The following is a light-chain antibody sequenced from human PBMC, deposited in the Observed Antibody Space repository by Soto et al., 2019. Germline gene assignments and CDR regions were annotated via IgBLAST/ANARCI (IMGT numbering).Light chain of an antibody. CDR1: SSNIGAGYD. Sequence: SVLPKPPSWSGAPGQRVTISCTGSSSNIGAGYDVHWYQQLPGTAPKVLIYGSSNRPSGVPDRFSGSKSGTSASLAITGLQAEDEADYYCQSYDSSLSGYVFGTGTKVTVL. V-gene: IGLV1-40*01. CDR3: QSYDSSLSGYV. J-gene: IGLJ1*01. CDR2: GSS.